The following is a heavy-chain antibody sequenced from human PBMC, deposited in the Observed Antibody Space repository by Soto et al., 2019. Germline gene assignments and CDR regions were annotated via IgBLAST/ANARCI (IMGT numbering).Heavy chain of an antibody. D-gene: IGHD3-10*01. CDR1: GFTFSSYS. CDR3: ARDGGEVLYQKEGIDYYYYYYMDV. V-gene: IGHV3-21*01. Sequence: PGGSLRLSCAASGFTFSSYSMNWVRQAPGKGLERVSSISSSSSYIYYADSVKGRFTISRDNAKNSLYLQMNSLRAEDTAVYYCARDGGEVLYQKEGIDYYYYYYMDVWGKGTTVTVSS. J-gene: IGHJ6*03. CDR2: ISSSSSYI.